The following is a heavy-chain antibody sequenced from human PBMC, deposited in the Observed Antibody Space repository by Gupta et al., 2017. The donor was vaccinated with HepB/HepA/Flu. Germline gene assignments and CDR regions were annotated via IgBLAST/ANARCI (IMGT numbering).Heavy chain of an antibody. Sequence: QVQLVQSGAEVKKPGASVKVSCQASGYTFTGYYMPWVRQAPGQGLEWMGWINPNSGGTNYAQKFQGRVTMTRDTSISTAYMELSRLRSDDTAVYYCASVSVYCSSTSCYNWGFDYWGQGTLVTVSS. CDR1: GYTFTGYY. J-gene: IGHJ4*02. CDR3: ASVSVYCSSTSCYNWGFDY. CDR2: INPNSGGT. D-gene: IGHD2-2*02. V-gene: IGHV1-2*02.